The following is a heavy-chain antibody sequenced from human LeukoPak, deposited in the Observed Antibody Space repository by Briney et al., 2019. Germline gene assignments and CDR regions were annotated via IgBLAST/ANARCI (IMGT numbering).Heavy chain of an antibody. D-gene: IGHD1-26*01. CDR3: AKGAATQGNWFDP. CDR2: ISGSGGST. CDR1: GFTFSSYA. V-gene: IGHV3-23*01. Sequence: PGGSLRLSCAASGFTFSSYAMRWVRRAPGKGLEWVSGISGSGGSTYNAASVKGRFTISRDNSKNTLYLQMNSLRAEDTAVYYCAKGAATQGNWFDPWGKGTLVTVSS. J-gene: IGHJ5*02.